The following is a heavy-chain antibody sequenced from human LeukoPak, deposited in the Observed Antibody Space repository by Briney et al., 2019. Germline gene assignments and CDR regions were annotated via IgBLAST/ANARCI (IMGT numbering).Heavy chain of an antibody. J-gene: IGHJ3*02. D-gene: IGHD6-19*01. Sequence: SETLSLTCAVYGGSFSGYYWSWIRQPPGKGLEWIGEINHGGSTNYNPSLKSRVTISVDTSKNQFSLKLSSVTAADTAVYCCARGDFGMYSSGWSGAFDIWGQGTMVTVSS. V-gene: IGHV4-34*01. CDR1: GGSFSGYY. CDR2: INHGGST. CDR3: ARGDFGMYSSGWSGAFDI.